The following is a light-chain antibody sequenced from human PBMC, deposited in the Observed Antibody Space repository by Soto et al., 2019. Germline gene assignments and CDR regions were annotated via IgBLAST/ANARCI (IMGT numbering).Light chain of an antibody. CDR3: GTWDSSLRAVV. CDR2: DNN. V-gene: IGLV1-51*01. Sequence: QSVFTQPPSVSAAPGQRATISCSGSTSNIGNNYVAWYQQLPGTAPKLVIYDNNRRPSGIPDRFSGSKSGTSATLGITGLQTGDEAEYYCGTWDSSLRAVVFGGGTKLTVL. CDR1: TSNIGNNY. J-gene: IGLJ2*01.